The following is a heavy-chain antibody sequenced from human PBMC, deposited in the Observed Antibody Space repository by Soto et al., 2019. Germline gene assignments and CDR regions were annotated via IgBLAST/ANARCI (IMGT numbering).Heavy chain of an antibody. CDR1: GDSVRSDDFY. J-gene: IGHJ4*02. D-gene: IGHD4-17*01. CDR2: VSYSGHF. CDR3: ARGRVRDYCFDY. Sequence: QVQLHESGPGLLKPSQTLSLRCTVSGDSVRSDDFYWSWIRQHPGKGLEWIGYVSYSGHFYYNPSRETRVDMAVDESNNQVSLSLTSVTAADTAVYYCARGRVRDYCFDYWGQGAHVSVSS. V-gene: IGHV4-31*03.